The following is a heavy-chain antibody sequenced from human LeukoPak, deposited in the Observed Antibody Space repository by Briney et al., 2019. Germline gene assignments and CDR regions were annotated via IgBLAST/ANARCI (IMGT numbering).Heavy chain of an antibody. Sequence: ASVKVSCKASGYTFTSYDINWVRQATGQGLEWMGWMNPNSGNTGYAQKFQGRVTMTRNTSISTAYMELSSLRSEDTAVCYCARDPAAHNWFDPWGQGTLVTVSS. CDR3: ARDPAAHNWFDP. J-gene: IGHJ5*02. D-gene: IGHD6-13*01. CDR1: GYTFTSYD. V-gene: IGHV1-8*01. CDR2: MNPNSGNT.